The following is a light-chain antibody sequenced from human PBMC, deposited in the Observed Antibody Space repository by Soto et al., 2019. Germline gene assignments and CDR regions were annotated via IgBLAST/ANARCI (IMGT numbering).Light chain of an antibody. CDR1: RGVSTN. V-gene: IGKV3-20*01. Sequence: RGVSTNLAWYQLKPGQAPRLLIYGASSRATGIPARFSGSGSGTDYTLTISRLGPEDFAVYYCQQYGSSRTFGQGTKVDIK. J-gene: IGKJ1*01. CDR2: GAS. CDR3: QQYGSSRT.